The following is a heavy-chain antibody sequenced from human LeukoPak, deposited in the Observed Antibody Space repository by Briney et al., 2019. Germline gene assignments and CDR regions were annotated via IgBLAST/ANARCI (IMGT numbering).Heavy chain of an antibody. CDR1: GFTVSSNY. CDR3: ASGYSSDYGGNVY. D-gene: IGHD4-23*01. J-gene: IGHJ4*02. CDR2: INSDGSST. Sequence: SGGSLRLSCAASGFTVSSNYISWVRQAPGKGLVWVSRINSDGSSTNYADSVKGRFTISRDNAKNTLYLQMNSLSIEDTAVYYCASGYSSDYGGNVYWGRGTLVTVSS. V-gene: IGHV3-74*01.